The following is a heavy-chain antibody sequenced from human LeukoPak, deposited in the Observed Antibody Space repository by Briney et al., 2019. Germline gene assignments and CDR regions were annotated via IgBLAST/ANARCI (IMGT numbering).Heavy chain of an antibody. Sequence: GGSLRLSCAASGFTFSSYWMNWVRQAPGKGLVWVSRIASDGSSTTYADSVKGRFSISRDNAKNSLYLQMNSLRAEDTAVYYCARFGSSSWYYWGQGTLVTVSS. D-gene: IGHD6-13*01. CDR1: GFTFSSYW. CDR2: IASDGSST. J-gene: IGHJ4*02. V-gene: IGHV3-74*01. CDR3: ARFGSSSWYY.